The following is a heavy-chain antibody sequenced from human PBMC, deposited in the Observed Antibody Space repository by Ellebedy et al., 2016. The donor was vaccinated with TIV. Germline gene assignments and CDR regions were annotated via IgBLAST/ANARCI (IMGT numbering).Heavy chain of an antibody. J-gene: IGHJ4*02. Sequence: GGSLRLXXAASGFTFSSYWMHWVRQAPGKGLVWVSRINADGRSRSYADSVKGRFTISRDNADNTLYLQMNSLGGDDTAVYYCSRGGHYSDSLFDSWGRGTLVTVSS. CDR3: SRGGHYSDSLFDS. CDR1: GFTFSSYW. V-gene: IGHV3-74*01. D-gene: IGHD3-22*01. CDR2: INADGRSR.